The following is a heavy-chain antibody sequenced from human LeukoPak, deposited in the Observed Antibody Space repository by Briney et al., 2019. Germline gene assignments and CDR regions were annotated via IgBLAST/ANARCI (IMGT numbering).Heavy chain of an antibody. D-gene: IGHD6-19*01. V-gene: IGHV3-21*01. J-gene: IGHJ4*02. CDR2: ISSSSSYI. CDR3: ATYSSGYLGYFDY. CDR1: GFTFSSYS. Sequence: GGSLRLSCAASGFTFSSYSMNWVRQAPGKGLEWVSSISSSSSYIYYADSVKGRFTISRDNAKNSLYLQMNSLRAEDTAVYYCATYSSGYLGYFDYWGQGTLVTVSS.